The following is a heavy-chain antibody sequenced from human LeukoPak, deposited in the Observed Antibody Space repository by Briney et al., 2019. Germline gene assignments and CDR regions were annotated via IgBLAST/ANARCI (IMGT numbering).Heavy chain of an antibody. Sequence: GGSLRLSCAASGFTFSSYGMHWVRQAPGKGLEWVAFIRYDGSNKYYADSVKGRFTISRDNSKNTLYLQMSSLRAEDTAVYYCAKQRDSSFFYMDVWGKGTTVTISS. D-gene: IGHD2-21*01. CDR1: GFTFSSYG. J-gene: IGHJ6*03. CDR3: AKQRDSSFFYMDV. CDR2: IRYDGSNK. V-gene: IGHV3-30*02.